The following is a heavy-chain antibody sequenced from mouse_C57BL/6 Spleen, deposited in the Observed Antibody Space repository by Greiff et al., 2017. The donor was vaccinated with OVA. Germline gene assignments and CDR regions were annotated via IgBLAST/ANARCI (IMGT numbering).Heavy chain of an antibody. CDR3: ASRKKPLTGTRAMDY. J-gene: IGHJ4*01. CDR1: GYTFTSYW. CDR2: IDPSDSNS. Sequence: QVQLQQPGAELVRPGSSVKLSCKASGYTFTSYWMHWVQQRPIQGLEWIGNIDPSDSNSHYNQKFKDKSTLTEDKSSSTAYMQLSSLTSEDSAVYDCASRKKPLTGTRAMDYWGQGTSVTVSS. D-gene: IGHD4-1*01. V-gene: IGHV1-52*01.